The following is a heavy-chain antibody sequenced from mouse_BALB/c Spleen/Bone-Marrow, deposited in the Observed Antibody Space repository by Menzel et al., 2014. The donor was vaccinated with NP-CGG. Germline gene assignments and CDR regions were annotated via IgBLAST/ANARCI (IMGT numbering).Heavy chain of an antibody. V-gene: IGHV5-6-4*01. J-gene: IGHJ2*01. Sequence: EVMLVESGGGLVKPGGSLKLSCAASGFTFSSYTMSWVRQTPEKRLEWVATISSGGSYTYYPDSVKGRFTIPRDNAKNTLYLQMSSLKSEDTAMYYCTSMITRGYYFDYWGQGTTLTVSS. CDR2: ISSGGSYT. CDR3: TSMITRGYYFDY. D-gene: IGHD2-4*01. CDR1: GFTFSSYT.